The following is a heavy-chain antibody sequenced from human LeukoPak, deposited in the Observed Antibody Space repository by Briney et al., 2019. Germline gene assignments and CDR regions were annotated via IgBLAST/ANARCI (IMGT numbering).Heavy chain of an antibody. CDR2: ISGSGGST. Sequence: GGSLRLSCAASGFTFSSYAMTWVRQAPGKGLEWVSAISGSGGSTYYADSVKGRFAISRDNSKSTLFLQMNSLRAEDTAVYYCAKEGTGKTPFDYWGQGTLVTVSS. CDR3: AKEGTGKTPFDY. J-gene: IGHJ4*02. V-gene: IGHV3-23*01. CDR1: GFTFSSYA. D-gene: IGHD3/OR15-3a*01.